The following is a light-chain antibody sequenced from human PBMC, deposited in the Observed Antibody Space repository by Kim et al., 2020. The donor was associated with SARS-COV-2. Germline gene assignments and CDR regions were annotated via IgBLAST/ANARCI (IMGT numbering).Light chain of an antibody. CDR1: SSEIGGYNS. V-gene: IGLV2-14*03. CDR3: SSYTSGTTWV. J-gene: IGLJ3*02. Sequence: GQSITNPCSGSSSEIGGYNSASWFQQYPGKTPQLIIYDVSRRASGISSRVSGSKSAKTASLTITGLQTEDEAVYYCSSYTSGTTWVFGGGTQLTVL. CDR2: DVS.